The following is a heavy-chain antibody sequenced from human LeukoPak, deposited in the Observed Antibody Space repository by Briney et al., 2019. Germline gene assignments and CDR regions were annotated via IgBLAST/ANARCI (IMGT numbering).Heavy chain of an antibody. CDR3: ARVVVVPAANYYFDY. Sequence: ASVKVSCKVSGYTLTALSTHWVRQAPGKGLEWMGGFDPEDGGTIYAQKFQGRVSMTEDTSTDTAYMELSSLRSEDTAVYYCARVVVVPAANYYFDYWGQGTLVTVSS. CDR1: GYTLTALS. D-gene: IGHD2-2*01. V-gene: IGHV1-24*01. CDR2: FDPEDGGT. J-gene: IGHJ4*02.